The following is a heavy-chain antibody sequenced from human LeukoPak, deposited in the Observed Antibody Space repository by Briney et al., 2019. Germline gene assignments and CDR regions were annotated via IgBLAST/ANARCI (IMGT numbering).Heavy chain of an antibody. CDR1: GFIFSYYG. V-gene: IGHV3-30*02. J-gene: IGHJ6*04. D-gene: IGHD3-10*01. Sequence: PGGSLRLSCAASGFIFSYYGMHWVRQAPGKGLEWVAFIRYDGSNKYYGDSVKGRFTISRDNSKNTLYLQMTSLRAEDTAVYYCATGLWFGKYLDVWGKGTTVTISS. CDR3: ATGLWFGKYLDV. CDR2: IRYDGSNK.